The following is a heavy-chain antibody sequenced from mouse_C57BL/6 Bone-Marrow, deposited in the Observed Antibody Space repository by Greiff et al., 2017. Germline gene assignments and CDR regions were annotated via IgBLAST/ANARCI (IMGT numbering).Heavy chain of an antibody. Sequence: QVQLQQSGAELARPGASVKLSCKASGYTFTSYGISWVKQRTGQGLEWIGEIYPRSGNTYYNEKVKGKSTLTADKSSSTAYMELRSLTSEDSAVYFCARWDDYDGGYFDYWGQGTTLTVSS. V-gene: IGHV1-81*01. J-gene: IGHJ2*01. CDR1: GYTFTSYG. D-gene: IGHD2-4*01. CDR3: ARWDDYDGGYFDY. CDR2: IYPRSGNT.